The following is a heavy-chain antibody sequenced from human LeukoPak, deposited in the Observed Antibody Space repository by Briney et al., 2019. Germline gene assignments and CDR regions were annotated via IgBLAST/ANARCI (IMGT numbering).Heavy chain of an antibody. V-gene: IGHV4-34*01. CDR3: ARVRGRPPYYYYYGMDV. Sequence: KPSETLSLTRAVYGGSFSGYYWSWIRQPPGKGLEWIGEINHSGSTNYNPSLKSRVTISVDTSKNQFSLKLSSVTAADTAVYYCARVRGRPPYYYYYGMDVWGQGTTVTVSS. D-gene: IGHD5-24*01. CDR1: GGSFSGYY. J-gene: IGHJ6*02. CDR2: INHSGST.